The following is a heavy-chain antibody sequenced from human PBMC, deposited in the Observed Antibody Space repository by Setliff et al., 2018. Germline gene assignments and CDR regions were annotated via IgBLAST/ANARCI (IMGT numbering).Heavy chain of an antibody. J-gene: IGHJ4*02. CDR3: ARVESMVRGKNILRHFDY. Sequence: ASVKVSCKASGYTFNNYGVAWVRQAPGQGLDWMGWVTIYNGNTKYAQNLQGRLTLSTDRSTSTVYMELGSLTTDDPAIYYCARVESMVRGKNILRHFDYWGQGTQVTVSS. CDR2: VTIYNGNT. V-gene: IGHV1-18*01. D-gene: IGHD3-10*01. CDR1: GYTFNNYG.